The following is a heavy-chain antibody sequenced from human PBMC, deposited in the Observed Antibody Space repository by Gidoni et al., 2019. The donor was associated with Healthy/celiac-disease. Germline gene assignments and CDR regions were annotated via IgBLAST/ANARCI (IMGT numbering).Heavy chain of an antibody. J-gene: IGHJ3*02. CDR2: IYYSGST. CDR3: ARRGQQLVRAFDI. Sequence: QLQLQESGPGLVKPSETLSLTCTVSGGSISSSSYSWGWIRQPPGKGLEWIGSIYYSGSTYYNPPLKSRVNISLDTSKNQFSLKLSSVTAADTAVYYCARRGQQLVRAFDIWGQGTMVTVSS. D-gene: IGHD6-13*01. V-gene: IGHV4-39*01. CDR1: GGSISSSSYS.